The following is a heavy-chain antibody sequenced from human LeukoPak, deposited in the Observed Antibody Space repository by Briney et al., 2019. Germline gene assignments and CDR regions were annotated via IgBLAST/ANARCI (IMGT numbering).Heavy chain of an antibody. Sequence: PGRSLRLSCAASGFTFDDYAMHWVRQAPGKGLEWVSGISWDSGSIGYADSVKGRFTISRDNAKNSLYLQMSSLRAEDMALYYCAKADYSSGWYYFDYWGQGTLVTVSS. CDR3: AKADYSSGWYYFDY. D-gene: IGHD6-19*01. J-gene: IGHJ4*02. V-gene: IGHV3-9*03. CDR2: ISWDSGSI. CDR1: GFTFDDYA.